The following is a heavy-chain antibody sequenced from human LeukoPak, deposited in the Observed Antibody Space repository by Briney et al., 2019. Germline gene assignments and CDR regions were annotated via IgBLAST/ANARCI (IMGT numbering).Heavy chain of an antibody. CDR3: ATTVWFGELAFDY. Sequence: ASVKVSCKASGYTFTSYYMHWVRQAPGQGLEWMGIINPSGGSTSYAQKFQGRVTITADKSTSTAYMELSSLRSEDTAVYYCATTVWFGELAFDYWGQGTLVTVSS. J-gene: IGHJ4*02. CDR2: INPSGGST. CDR1: GYTFTSYY. V-gene: IGHV1-46*01. D-gene: IGHD3-10*01.